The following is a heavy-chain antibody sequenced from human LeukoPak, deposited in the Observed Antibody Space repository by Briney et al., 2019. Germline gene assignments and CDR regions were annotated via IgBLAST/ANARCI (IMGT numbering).Heavy chain of an antibody. D-gene: IGHD5-12*01. CDR2: IIPIFGTA. J-gene: IGHJ4*02. CDR3: ARDGPVGGYDATLNDY. V-gene: IGHV1-69*13. Sequence: SVKVSCKASGGTFSSYAISWVRQAPGQGLEWMGGIIPIFGTANYAQKFQGRVTITADESTSTAYMELSSLRSEDTAVYYCARDGPVGGYDATLNDYWGQGTLVTVSS. CDR1: GGTFSSYA.